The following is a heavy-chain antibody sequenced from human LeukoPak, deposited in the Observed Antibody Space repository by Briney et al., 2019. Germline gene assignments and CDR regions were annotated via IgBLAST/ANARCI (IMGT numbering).Heavy chain of an antibody. V-gene: IGHV4-59*01. D-gene: IGHD4-11*01. Sequence: PSETLSLTCTVSGGSISSYYWSWIRQPPGKGLEWIGYIYYSGSTNYNPSLKSRVTISVDTSKNQFSLKLSSVTAADTAVYYCARSDYSNFPGGFDYWGQGTLVTVSS. CDR1: GGSISSYY. CDR2: IYYSGST. CDR3: ARSDYSNFPGGFDY. J-gene: IGHJ4*02.